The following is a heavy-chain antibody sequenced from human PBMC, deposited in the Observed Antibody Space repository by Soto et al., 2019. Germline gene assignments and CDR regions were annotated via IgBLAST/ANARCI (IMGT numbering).Heavy chain of an antibody. D-gene: IGHD1-7*01. CDR2: IYYGGST. V-gene: IGHV4-59*08. J-gene: IGHJ5*02. CDR1: GGSISPYY. CDR3: ARTESGTFDP. Sequence: SETLSLTCTVSGGSISPYYWSWIRQPPGKGLEWVGYIYYGGSTSYNPSLKSRITISLETSKSQISLRLSSVTAADTAVYYCARTESGTFDPWGQGTLVTVSS.